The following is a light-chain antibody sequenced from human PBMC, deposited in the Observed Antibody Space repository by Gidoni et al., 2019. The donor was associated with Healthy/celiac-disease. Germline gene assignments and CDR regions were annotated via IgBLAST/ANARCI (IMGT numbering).Light chain of an antibody. CDR2: AAS. V-gene: IGKV1-39*01. CDR3: QQSYSTPRT. CDR1: QSISSY. Sequence: DIQMTHSPSSLSASVGDRVTITCRASQSISSYLNWYQQKPGKAPKLLIYAASSLQSGVPSRFSGSGSGTDCTLTISSLQPEDFATYYCQQSYSTPRTFXQXTKVEIK. J-gene: IGKJ1*01.